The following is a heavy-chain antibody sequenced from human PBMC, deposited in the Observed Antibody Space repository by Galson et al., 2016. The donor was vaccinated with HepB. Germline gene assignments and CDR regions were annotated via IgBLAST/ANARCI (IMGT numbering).Heavy chain of an antibody. CDR1: GYTFTSYD. J-gene: IGHJ3*01. Sequence: SVKVSCKASGYTFTSYDIHWVRQATGQGLEWMGWMNPNSGNTGYAQKFQGRGTLTRSTSKSTVYMELSSLRSEDMAMYYCARVEYASSTGTNRFNYWGEGTIGTVAS. CDR2: MNPNSGNT. D-gene: IGHD1-14*01. V-gene: IGHV1-8*02. CDR3: ARVEYASSTGTNRFNY.